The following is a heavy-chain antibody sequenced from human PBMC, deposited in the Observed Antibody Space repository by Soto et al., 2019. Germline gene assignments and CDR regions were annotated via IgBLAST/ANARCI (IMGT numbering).Heavy chain of an antibody. J-gene: IGHJ6*02. CDR2: IYYTGTT. CDR1: GGYISSYD. CDR3: ARIPGIAAAGTGMDV. Sequence: SETLSLTSPVSGGYISSYDWSWIRQPPGKGLEWIGYIYYTGTTNYNPSLKSRVTISVDTSKNQFSLKLSSVTTADTATYYCARIPGIAAAGTGMDVWGQGTTVTVSS. D-gene: IGHD6-13*01. V-gene: IGHV4-59*01.